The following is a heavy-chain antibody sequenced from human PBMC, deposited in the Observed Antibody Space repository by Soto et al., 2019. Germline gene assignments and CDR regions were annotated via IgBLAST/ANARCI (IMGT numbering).Heavy chain of an antibody. CDR1: GFTFSSYA. CDR3: ARDLYCSGGSCYSPLGWYYYYGMDV. J-gene: IGHJ6*02. D-gene: IGHD2-15*01. CDR2: ISYDGSNK. Sequence: GSLRLSCAASGFTFSSYAMHWVRQAPGKGLEWVAVISYDGSNKYYADSVKGRFTISRDNSKNTLYLQMNSLRAEDTAVYYCARDLYCSGGSCYSPLGWYYYYGMDVWGQGTTVTVSS. V-gene: IGHV3-30-3*01.